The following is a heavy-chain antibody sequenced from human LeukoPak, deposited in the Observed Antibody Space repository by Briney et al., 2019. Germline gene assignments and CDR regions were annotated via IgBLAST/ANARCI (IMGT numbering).Heavy chain of an antibody. V-gene: IGHV3-7*01. CDR3: ARGSGLDAFDI. CDR1: GFTFSDYY. J-gene: IGHJ3*02. Sequence: PGGSLRLSCAASGFTFSDYYMSWVRQAPGKGLEWVANIKQDGSEKYYVDSVKGRSTISRDNAKNSLYLQMNSLRAEDTAVYYCARGSGLDAFDIWGQGTMVTVSS. CDR2: IKQDGSEK.